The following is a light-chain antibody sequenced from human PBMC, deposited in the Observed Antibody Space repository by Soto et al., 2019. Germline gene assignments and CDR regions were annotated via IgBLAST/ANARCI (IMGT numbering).Light chain of an antibody. V-gene: IGKV3-15*01. Sequence: EIVLTQSPGTLSLSPGESATLSCRASQSVSSYVAWYQQKPGQAPRLLIYGASTRATGIPARFSGSGSGTEFTLTISSLQSEDFAVYHCQQYNNWPTFGQGTKVDIK. CDR1: QSVSSY. J-gene: IGKJ1*01. CDR2: GAS. CDR3: QQYNNWPT.